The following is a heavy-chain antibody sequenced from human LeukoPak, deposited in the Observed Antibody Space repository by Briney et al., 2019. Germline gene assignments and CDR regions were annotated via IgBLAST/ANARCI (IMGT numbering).Heavy chain of an antibody. V-gene: IGHV4-34*01. Sequence: SETLSLTCAVYGGSFSGYYWSWIRQPPGKGLEWIGEINHSGSTNYNPSLKSRVTISVDMSKNQFSLKLSSVTAADTAVYYCARGRVAVAGTLFDYWGQGTLVTVSS. CDR3: ARGRVAVAGTLFDY. CDR1: GGSFSGYY. CDR2: INHSGST. D-gene: IGHD6-19*01. J-gene: IGHJ4*02.